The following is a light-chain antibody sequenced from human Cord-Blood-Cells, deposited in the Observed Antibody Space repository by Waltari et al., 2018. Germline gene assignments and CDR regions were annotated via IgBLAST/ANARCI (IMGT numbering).Light chain of an antibody. CDR1: RSDVGGYNY. CDR3: SSYTSSSTL. Sequence: QSALTQPASVSGSPGQPTTTPCTGTRSDVGGYNYVSWYQQPPGKAPKLMMYDFSKRPSGVSNRFSGSKSGNTASLTISGLQAEDEADYYCSSYTSSSTLFGGGTKLTVL. CDR2: DFS. V-gene: IGLV2-14*01. J-gene: IGLJ2*01.